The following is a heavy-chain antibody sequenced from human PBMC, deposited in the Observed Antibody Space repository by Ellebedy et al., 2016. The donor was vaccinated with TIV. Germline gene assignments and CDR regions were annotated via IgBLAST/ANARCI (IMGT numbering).Heavy chain of an antibody. Sequence: MPSETLSLTCTVSGGSISSYYWSWIRQPPGKGLEWIGYIYYSGSTYYNPSLKSRVTISVDTSKNQFSLKLSSVTAADTAVYYCARERYYYDSSGYLIDYWGQGTLVTVSS. J-gene: IGHJ4*02. CDR1: GGSISSYY. CDR2: IYYSGST. V-gene: IGHV4-59*12. CDR3: ARERYYYDSSGYLIDY. D-gene: IGHD3-22*01.